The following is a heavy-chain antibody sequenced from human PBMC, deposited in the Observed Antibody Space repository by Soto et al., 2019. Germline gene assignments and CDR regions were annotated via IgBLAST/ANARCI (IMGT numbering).Heavy chain of an antibody. J-gene: IGHJ4*02. V-gene: IGHV3-21*01. D-gene: IGHD1-20*01. Sequence: EVQLVESGGGLVKPGGSLRLSCAASGFTFSSYTMNWVRQAPGKGLEWVSSISSSSSYIYYADSVKGQFTISRDNAKNSLYLQINGLRAEDTAVYYCARILIIGTTGGSYFDYWGQGNLVTVSS. CDR2: ISSSSSYI. CDR1: GFTFSSYT. CDR3: ARILIIGTTGGSYFDY.